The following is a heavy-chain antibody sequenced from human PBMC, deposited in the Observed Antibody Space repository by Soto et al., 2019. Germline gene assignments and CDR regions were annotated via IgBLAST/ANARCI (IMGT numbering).Heavy chain of an antibody. CDR2: ITADNGNT. CDR3: AREPRDGVYFDY. D-gene: IGHD4-17*01. V-gene: IGHV1-3*01. CDR1: GYTFTSYT. Sequence: GASVKVSCKASGYTFTSYTMHWVRQAPGQRLEWMGWITADNGNTYYSQKFQGRVTVTRDTSASTAYLELSSLRSEDTAVYYCAREPRDGVYFDYWGQGTLVTVSS. J-gene: IGHJ4*02.